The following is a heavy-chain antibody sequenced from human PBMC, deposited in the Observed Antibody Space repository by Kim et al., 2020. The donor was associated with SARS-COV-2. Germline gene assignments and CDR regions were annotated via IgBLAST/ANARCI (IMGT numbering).Heavy chain of an antibody. V-gene: IGHV1-58*01. J-gene: IGHJ4*02. CDR2: GSGNT. Sequence: GSGNTNYAQKFQERVTITRDMSTSTAYMELSSLRSEDTAVYYCAAVGHDYWGQGTLVTVSS. D-gene: IGHD1-26*01. CDR3: AAVGHDY.